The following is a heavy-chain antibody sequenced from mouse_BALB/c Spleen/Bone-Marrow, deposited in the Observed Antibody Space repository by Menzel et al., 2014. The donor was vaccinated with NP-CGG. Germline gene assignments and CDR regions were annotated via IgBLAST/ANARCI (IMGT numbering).Heavy chain of an antibody. CDR1: GFTFSDYY. Sequence: EVKLVESGGGLVQPGASLKLSCATSGFTFSDYYMYWVRQTPEKRLEWVAYISNGRGSTYYPYTVKGRYTISKDNAKNTLCLQMSRLKSEDTAMYYCARGGIYYGMDYWGQGLSVTVSS. J-gene: IGHJ4*01. CDR3: ARGGIYYGMDY. V-gene: IGHV5-12*02. CDR2: ISNGRGST.